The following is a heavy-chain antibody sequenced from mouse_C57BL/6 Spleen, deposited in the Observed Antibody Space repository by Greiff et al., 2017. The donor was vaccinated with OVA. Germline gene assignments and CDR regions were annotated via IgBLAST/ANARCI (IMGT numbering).Heavy chain of an antibody. Sequence: EVMLVESGGGLVKPGGSLKLSCAASGFTFSSYAMSWVRQTPEKRLEWVATISDGGSYTYYPDNVKGRFTISRDNAKNNLYLQMSHLKSEDTAMYYCARGGDAWFAYWGQGTLVTVSA. D-gene: IGHD3-3*01. V-gene: IGHV5-4*03. CDR1: GFTFSSYA. CDR3: ARGGDAWFAY. CDR2: ISDGGSYT. J-gene: IGHJ3*01.